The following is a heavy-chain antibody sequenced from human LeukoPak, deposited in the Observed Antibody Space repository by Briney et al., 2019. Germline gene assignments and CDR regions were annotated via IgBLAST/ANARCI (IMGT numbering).Heavy chain of an antibody. J-gene: IGHJ4*02. Sequence: SETLSLTCIVSGGSTSGGNYYWGWIRRPPGKGLEWIVGISSSGNTYYNPSLKSRITISVDTSKNHFSLKLSSVTAADTAVYYCARLGAGPTYYDFWSGYSSFYFDYWGQGTLVTVSS. CDR3: ARLGAGPTYYDFWSGYSSFYFDY. CDR2: ISSSGNT. CDR1: GGSTSGGNYY. D-gene: IGHD3-3*01. V-gene: IGHV4-39*02.